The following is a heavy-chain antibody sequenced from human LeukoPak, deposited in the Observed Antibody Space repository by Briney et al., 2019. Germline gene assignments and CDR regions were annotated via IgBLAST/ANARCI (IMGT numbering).Heavy chain of an antibody. D-gene: IGHD1-1*01. Sequence: PGGSLRLSCAASGLTFDHYVMHWVRQAPGKGLEWVSLISGDGGSTYYADSVKGRLTISRDNSKNSLYLQMNSLTTEDTALYFCAKGTTMYAFDIRGQGTMVTVSS. CDR3: AKGTTMYAFDI. CDR1: GLTFDHYV. J-gene: IGHJ3*02. V-gene: IGHV3-43*02. CDR2: ISGDGGST.